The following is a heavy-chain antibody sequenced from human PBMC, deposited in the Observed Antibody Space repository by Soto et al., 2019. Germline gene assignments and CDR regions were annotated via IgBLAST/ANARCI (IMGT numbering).Heavy chain of an antibody. CDR2: INPTGGST. V-gene: IGHV1-46*01. D-gene: IGHD6-19*01. Sequence: ASVKVSCKASGYTSTIYYMHWVRQAPGQGLEWMGIINPTGGSTNYAQKFQGRVTVTRDTSTSTVYMELSSLRSEDTAVYYCARGVGSGLYRDAFDIWGQGTLVTVSS. J-gene: IGHJ3*02. CDR1: GYTSTIYY. CDR3: ARGVGSGLYRDAFDI.